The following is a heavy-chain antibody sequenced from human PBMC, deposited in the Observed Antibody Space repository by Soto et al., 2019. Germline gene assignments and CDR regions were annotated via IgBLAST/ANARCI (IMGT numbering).Heavy chain of an antibody. CDR2: IYYSGST. J-gene: IGHJ6*02. D-gene: IGHD2-15*01. V-gene: IGHV4-31*03. CDR1: GGSISSGGYY. CDR3: AICRGGSCIYGLDV. Sequence: QVQLQESGPGLVKPSQTLSLTCTVSGGSISSGGYYWSWIRQHPGKGLEWIGYIYYSGSTYYNPSLKSRVTISVATSMNPFSLKLSSVTAADTAVHYCAICRGGSCIYGLDVWGQGTTVTVSS.